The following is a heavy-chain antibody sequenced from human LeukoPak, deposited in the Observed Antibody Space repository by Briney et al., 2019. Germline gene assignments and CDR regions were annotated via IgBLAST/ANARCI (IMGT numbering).Heavy chain of an antibody. CDR2: IKSKTDGGTT. CDR3: TTGPTGPYDFWSGYFGY. Sequence: GGSLRLSCAASGFTFSNAWMSWVRQAPGKGLEWVGRIKSKTDGGTTDYAAPVKGRFTISRDDSKNTRYLQMNSLKTEDTAVYYCTTGPTGPYDFWSGYFGYWGQGTLVTVSS. J-gene: IGHJ4*02. CDR1: GFTFSNAW. V-gene: IGHV3-15*01. D-gene: IGHD3-3*01.